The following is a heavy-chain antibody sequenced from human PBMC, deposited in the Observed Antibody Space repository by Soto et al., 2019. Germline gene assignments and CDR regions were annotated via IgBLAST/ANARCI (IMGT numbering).Heavy chain of an antibody. D-gene: IGHD6-13*01. CDR3: ARDSAAGAGIGWDY. J-gene: IGHJ4*01. V-gene: IGHV1-2*02. CDR1: GYIFTDYY. Sequence: VASVKVSCKASGYIFTDYYIHWVRQAPGQGLEWMGWINPNSDDTRYAQKFRGRVTVTMDTSISTAYMDLGRLTSDDTAVYYCARDSAAGAGIGWDYWGQGTLVTVSS. CDR2: INPNSDDT.